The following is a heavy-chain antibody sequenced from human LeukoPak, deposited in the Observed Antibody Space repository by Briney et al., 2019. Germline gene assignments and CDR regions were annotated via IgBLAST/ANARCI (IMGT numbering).Heavy chain of an antibody. D-gene: IGHD1-26*01. V-gene: IGHV4-4*07. CDR3: ARGLVGTTGEQNWFDP. CDR2: IHVSGST. CDR1: EGSISSYY. J-gene: IGHJ5*02. Sequence: PSETLSLTCTISEGSISSYYWSWIRQPAGKGLEWIGRIHVSGSTNYNPSLKSRVTISVDKSKNQFSLKLSSVTAADTAVYYCARGLVGTTGEQNWFDPWGQGTLVTVSS.